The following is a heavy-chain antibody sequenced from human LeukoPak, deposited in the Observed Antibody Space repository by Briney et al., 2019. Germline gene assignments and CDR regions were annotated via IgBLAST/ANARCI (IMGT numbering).Heavy chain of an antibody. CDR1: GFPLTNYA. CDR2: ESYDGTDT. V-gene: IGHV3-30*09. Sequence: GGSLRLSCAASGFPLTNYAMNWVRQAPGRGREWVATESYDGTDTSYADSVKGRFAIFRDNSKNTLYLQMNSLRTEDTAVYYCVRVSGFCTNGVCPSFVPWGQGTLVTVSS. CDR3: VRVSGFCTNGVCPSFVP. J-gene: IGHJ5*02. D-gene: IGHD2-8*01.